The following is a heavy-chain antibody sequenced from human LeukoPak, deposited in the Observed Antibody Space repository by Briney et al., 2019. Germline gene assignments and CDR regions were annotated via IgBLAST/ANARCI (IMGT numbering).Heavy chain of an antibody. J-gene: IGHJ4*02. CDR2: IYYSGST. V-gene: IGHV4-59*01. CDR3: ARGSTPDDSGWEPSFDY. CDR1: SGSISSYY. D-gene: IGHD6-19*01. Sequence: SETLSLTCTVSSGSISSYYWSWIRQPPGKGLEWIGYIYYSGSTNYNPSLKSRVTISVDTSKNQFSLKLSSVTAADTAVYYCARGSTPDDSGWEPSFDYWGQGTLVTVSS.